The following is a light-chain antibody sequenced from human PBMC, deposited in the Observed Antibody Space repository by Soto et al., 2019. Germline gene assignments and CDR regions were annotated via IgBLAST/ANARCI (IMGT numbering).Light chain of an antibody. CDR1: SSDVGAYIF. V-gene: IGLV2-8*01. CDR3: VSFAGGTYV. Sequence: QSVLTQPPSASGSPGQSVTISCTGTSSDVGAYIFVSWYQQHPGKASKLMVYDVNRRPPGVPDRFFGSKSGNTASLTVSGLQAEDEADYYCVSFAGGTYVFGTGTKVTVL. J-gene: IGLJ1*01. CDR2: DVN.